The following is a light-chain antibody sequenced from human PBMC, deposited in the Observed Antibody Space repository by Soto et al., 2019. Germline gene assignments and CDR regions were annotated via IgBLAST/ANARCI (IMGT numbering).Light chain of an antibody. CDR3: QQYYSYPPWT. CDR1: QGISSY. V-gene: IGKV1-8*01. Sequence: AIRMTQSPSSLSASTGDRVTITCRASQGISSYLAWYQQKPGKAPKLLIYAASTLQSGVPSRFSGSGSGTDFTLTISCLQSEDFATYYCQQYYSYPPWTVGQATKGDSK. J-gene: IGKJ1*01. CDR2: AAS.